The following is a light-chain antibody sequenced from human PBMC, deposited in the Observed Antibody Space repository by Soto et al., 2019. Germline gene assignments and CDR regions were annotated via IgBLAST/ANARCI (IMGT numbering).Light chain of an antibody. CDR3: QQYNNWPPLT. CDR2: GAS. V-gene: IGKV3-15*01. Sequence: EKVMMQSPATLSVSPGERATLSCRASQSVGTNLAWYQQKPGQAPRLLIYGASARATGIPARFSGSGSGTEFTLSINILQSEDSAVYYCQQYNNWPPLTVGGGTKVEIK. J-gene: IGKJ4*01. CDR1: QSVGTN.